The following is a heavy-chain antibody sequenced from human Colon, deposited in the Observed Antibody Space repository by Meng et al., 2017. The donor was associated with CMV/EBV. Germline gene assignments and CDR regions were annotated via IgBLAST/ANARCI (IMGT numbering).Heavy chain of an antibody. CDR1: GPTFSSHI. V-gene: IGHV1-69*02. CDR2: ISPMNGVT. Sequence: KTSGPTFSSHIITGVRQAPGQGLEWVGRISPMNGVTNYAQKLQGRVTISVDRATITAYMELSSLRSEDTAVYYCARRRRDGYNYYFDYWGQGTLVTVSS. CDR3: ARRRRDGYNYYFDY. D-gene: IGHD5-24*01. J-gene: IGHJ4*02.